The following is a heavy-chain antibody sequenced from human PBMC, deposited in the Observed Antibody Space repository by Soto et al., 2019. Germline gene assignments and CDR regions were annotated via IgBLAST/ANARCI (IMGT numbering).Heavy chain of an antibody. D-gene: IGHD3-16*01. CDR1: GVSINSNVHY. Sequence: QLQLQESGPGLVKPSETLSLTCTVSGVSINSNVHYWGWVRQSPGKGLEWIGSVFYTGSTYHKPSLESRVSISVDTPENRFSLKVTSVTAADTGIYYCVRHPFGGYAFDSWGQGTLVTVSS. V-gene: IGHV4-39*01. CDR3: VRHPFGGYAFDS. J-gene: IGHJ4*02. CDR2: VFYTGST.